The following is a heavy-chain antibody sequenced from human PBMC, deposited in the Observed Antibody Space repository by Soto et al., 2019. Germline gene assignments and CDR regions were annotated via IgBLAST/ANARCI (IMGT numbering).Heavy chain of an antibody. CDR3: AMIRGDPQLPGFDY. D-gene: IGHD6-6*01. V-gene: IGHV4-28*01. CDR2: IYYSGTT. J-gene: IGHJ4*01. CDR1: GYSITSSNW. Sequence: LSLTCAVSGYSITSSNWWVWIRQPPGKGREWIGYIYYSGTTYYNPSLESRVTMLVDTSKNQLSLRLNSLTAVDTAVYYCAMIRGDPQLPGFDYWDQGTLLHVFS.